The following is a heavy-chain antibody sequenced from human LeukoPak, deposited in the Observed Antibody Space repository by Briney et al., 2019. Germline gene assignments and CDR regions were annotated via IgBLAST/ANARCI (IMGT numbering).Heavy chain of an antibody. CDR2: LYSGGST. CDR3: ARYCTSTSCSTPFDY. Sequence: GGSLRLSCAASGFTVSSNYMSWVRQAPGTGPEWVSVLYSGGSTYYADSVKGRFTISRDNSKNTLYLQMNSLRAEDTAVYYCARYCTSTSCSTPFDYWGQGTLVTVSS. J-gene: IGHJ4*02. D-gene: IGHD2-2*02. CDR1: GFTVSSNY. V-gene: IGHV3-53*01.